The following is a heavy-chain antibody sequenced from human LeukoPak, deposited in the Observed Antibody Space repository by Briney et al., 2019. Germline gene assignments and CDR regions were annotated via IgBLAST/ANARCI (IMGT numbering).Heavy chain of an antibody. CDR3: SRPGYYYDSSRYHYRDD. D-gene: IGHD3-22*01. V-gene: IGHV4-39*01. J-gene: IGHJ4*02. Sequence: PSETLALTCTVSGGSISSNNYYWGWIRQPPGKGLEWIGSISYSGSTYYNPSLKSRVTISVDTSKNQFSLKLTSVTAADTAVYYCSRPGYYYDSSRYHYRDDWGQGTLVTVSS. CDR1: GGSISSNNYY. CDR2: ISYSGST.